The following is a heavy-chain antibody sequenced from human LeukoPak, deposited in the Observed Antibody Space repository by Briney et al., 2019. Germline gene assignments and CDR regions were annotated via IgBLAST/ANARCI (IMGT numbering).Heavy chain of an antibody. J-gene: IGHJ4*02. Sequence: PSETLSLTCTVSGGSISSYYWSWIRQPAGKGLEWIGRIYTSGSTNYSPSLKSRVTISVDTSKNQFSLKLSSVTAADTAVYYCAGNYYGSGSYYSEDRYWGQGTLVTVSS. V-gene: IGHV4-4*07. CDR3: AGNYYGSGSYYSEDRY. CDR1: GGSISSYY. D-gene: IGHD3-10*01. CDR2: IYTSGST.